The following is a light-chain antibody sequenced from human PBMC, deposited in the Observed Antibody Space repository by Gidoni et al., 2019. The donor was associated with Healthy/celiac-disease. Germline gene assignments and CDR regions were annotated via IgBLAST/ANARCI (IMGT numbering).Light chain of an antibody. V-gene: IGKV3-11*01. CDR2: DAS. CDR1: QCVSSY. Sequence: EIVLTQSPATLSLSPGERATISCRASQCVSSYLAWYQQNPVQAPRLLIYDASNSATGIPARFSGSVSGTDFTLTISSLEPEDFAVYYCQQRSNWPRTFGGGTKVEI. CDR3: QQRSNWPRT. J-gene: IGKJ4*01.